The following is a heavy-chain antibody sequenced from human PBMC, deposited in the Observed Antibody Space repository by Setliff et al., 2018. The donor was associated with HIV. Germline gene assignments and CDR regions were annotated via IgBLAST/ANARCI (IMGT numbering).Heavy chain of an antibody. D-gene: IGHD1-26*01. CDR3: AKTSVGATGLYAFDI. CDR1: SGSTGSGSHY. V-gene: IGHV4-61*09. CDR2: IYTTGST. J-gene: IGHJ3*02. Sequence: PSETLSLTCTVSSGSTGSGSHYWSWIRQPAGKGLEWIGHIYTTGSTNYNPSLKSRVTISADTSNNQFSLRLTSMTAADTAVYYCAKTSVGATGLYAFDIWGQGTMVTVSS.